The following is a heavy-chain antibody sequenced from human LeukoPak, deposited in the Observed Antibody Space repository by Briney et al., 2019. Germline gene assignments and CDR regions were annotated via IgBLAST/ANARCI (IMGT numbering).Heavy chain of an antibody. CDR3: ATDRVDRSWPTCAY. V-gene: IGHV3-30*02. Sequence: GGSLRLSCAASGITISNYGMHWVRQPPGRGLEWVAFIRYDSSNRYYADSVKGRFTISRDNSKNTLYLQMNSLTTGDTAVYYCATDRVDRSWPTCAYWGQGTLVIVSS. CDR2: IRYDSSNR. J-gene: IGHJ4*02. D-gene: IGHD6-13*01. CDR1: GITISNYG.